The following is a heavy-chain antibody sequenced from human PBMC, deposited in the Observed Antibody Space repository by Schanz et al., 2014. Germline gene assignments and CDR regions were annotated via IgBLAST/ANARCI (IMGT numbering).Heavy chain of an antibody. V-gene: IGHV3-23*01. Sequence: DVQLLESGGGLVQPGGSLRLSCAASGFTFNSYAMTWVRQAPGKGLEWVSSISHSGGSKYYADSVKGRFTISRDNSENTPYLQMNSLSADDTAVFYCAKGMGYCSGGTCYDYYYYGLDVWGQGTTVTVSS. CDR2: ISHSGGSK. CDR1: GFTFNSYA. CDR3: AKGMGYCSGGTCYDYYYYGLDV. D-gene: IGHD2-15*01. J-gene: IGHJ6*02.